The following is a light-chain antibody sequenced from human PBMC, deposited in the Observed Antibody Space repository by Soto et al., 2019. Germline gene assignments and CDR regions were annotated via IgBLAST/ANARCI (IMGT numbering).Light chain of an antibody. CDR3: MQALQTPLT. CDR1: QSISSY. CDR2: AAS. Sequence: DIQMTQSLSSLSASVGDRVTVTCRASQSISSYLNWYQQKPGKAPKLLIYAASSLQSGVPSRFSGSGSGTDFTLTISSLQPEDVGVYYCMQALQTPLTFGQGTKVDIK. J-gene: IGKJ1*01. V-gene: IGKV1-39*01.